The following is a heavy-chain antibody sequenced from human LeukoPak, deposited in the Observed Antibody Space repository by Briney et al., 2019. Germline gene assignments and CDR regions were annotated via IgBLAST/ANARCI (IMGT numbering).Heavy chain of an antibody. Sequence: SETLSLTCTVSGGSVSSGSYYWSWIRQPPGEGLEWIGYIYYSGSTNYNPSLKSRVTISVDTSKNQFSLKLSSVTAADTAVYYCARDVDYYGSGSYYPWGQGTLVTASS. D-gene: IGHD3-10*01. V-gene: IGHV4-61*01. CDR2: IYYSGST. J-gene: IGHJ4*02. CDR3: ARDVDYYGSGSYYP. CDR1: GGSVSSGSYY.